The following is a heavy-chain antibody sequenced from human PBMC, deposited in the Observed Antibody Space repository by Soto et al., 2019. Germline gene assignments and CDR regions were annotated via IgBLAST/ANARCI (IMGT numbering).Heavy chain of an antibody. J-gene: IGHJ4*02. CDR2: IYHSGST. Sequence: QVQLQESGPGLVKPSGTLSLTCAVSGGSISSSNWWSWVRQPPGKGLEWIGEIYHSGSTNYNPSLKRRVTISVDKSKNQFSLKLSSVTAADTAVYYCARDSGHAFYRRDFDYWGQGTLVTVSS. CDR1: GGSISSSNW. D-gene: IGHD1-26*01. CDR3: ARDSGHAFYRRDFDY. V-gene: IGHV4-4*02.